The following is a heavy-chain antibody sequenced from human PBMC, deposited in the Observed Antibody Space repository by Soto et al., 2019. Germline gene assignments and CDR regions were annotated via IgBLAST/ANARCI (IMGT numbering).Heavy chain of an antibody. V-gene: IGHV4-39*01. CDR1: GGSISSSSYY. CDR3: ARITIFGVVIMVVDY. Sequence: LSLTCTVSGGSISSSSYYWGWIRQPPGKGLEWIGSIYYSGSTYYNPSLKSRVTISVDTSKNQFSLKLSSVTAADTAVYYCARITIFGVVIMVVDYWGQGTLVTVSS. CDR2: IYYSGST. J-gene: IGHJ4*02. D-gene: IGHD3-3*01.